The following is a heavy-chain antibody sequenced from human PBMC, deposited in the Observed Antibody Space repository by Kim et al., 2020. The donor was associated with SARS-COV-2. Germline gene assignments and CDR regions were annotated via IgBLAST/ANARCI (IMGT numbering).Heavy chain of an antibody. J-gene: IGHJ4*02. D-gene: IGHD5-12*01. V-gene: IGHV4-59*01. CDR3: ARESATEQGGPFDY. Sequence: NPSLKSRVTISVDTSKNQFSLKLSSVTAADTAVYYCARESATEQGGPFDYWGQGTLVTVSS.